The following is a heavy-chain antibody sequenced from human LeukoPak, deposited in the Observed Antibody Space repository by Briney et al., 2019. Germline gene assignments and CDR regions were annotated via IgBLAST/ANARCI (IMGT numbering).Heavy chain of an antibody. CDR3: ARGGGIVVVPAAIGNEFDY. CDR1: GFTFSSYG. Sequence: GGSLRLSCAASGFTFSSYGMHWVRQAPGKGLEWVAVIWYDGSNKYYADSVKGQFTISRDNSKNTLYLQMNSLRAEDTAVYYCARGGGIVVVPAAIGNEFDYWGQGTLVTVSS. J-gene: IGHJ4*02. V-gene: IGHV3-33*01. CDR2: IWYDGSNK. D-gene: IGHD2-2*02.